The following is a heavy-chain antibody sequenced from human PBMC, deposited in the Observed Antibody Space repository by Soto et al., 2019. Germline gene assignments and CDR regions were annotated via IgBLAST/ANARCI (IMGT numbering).Heavy chain of an antibody. CDR3: AKEGEPYSSGCRKCGAYDY. CDR2: IKEDGSDK. V-gene: IGHV3-7*03. D-gene: IGHD6-19*01. CDR1: GFTFSSYW. Sequence: EVQLVESGGGLVQPGGSLRLSCAASGFTFSSYWMSWVRQAPGKGLEWVANIKEDGSDKYYVDSVRGRFTISRDNARNSLYLQMNSLGGEDTAVYYCAKEGEPYSSGCRKCGAYDYWCRGTLVTVSS. J-gene: IGHJ4*02.